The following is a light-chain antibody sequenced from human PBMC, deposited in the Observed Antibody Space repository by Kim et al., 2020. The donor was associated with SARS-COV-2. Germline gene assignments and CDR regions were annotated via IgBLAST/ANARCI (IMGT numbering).Light chain of an antibody. Sequence: GKSVTISCTSSSGSIADTYVQWYQQRPGSAPTTVIYDDNRRPSGVPDRFSGSIDSSSNSGSLTISGLKTEDEADYYCQSDDGSSWVFGGGTKVTVL. CDR1: SGSIADTY. CDR3: QSDDGSSWV. CDR2: DDN. V-gene: IGLV6-57*02. J-gene: IGLJ3*02.